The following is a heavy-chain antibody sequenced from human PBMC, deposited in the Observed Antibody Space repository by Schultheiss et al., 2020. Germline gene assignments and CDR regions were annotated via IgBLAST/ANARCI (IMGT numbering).Heavy chain of an antibody. CDR3: ARHLFQQYDSSGYYLSP. CDR2: SSHDGSNN. J-gene: IGHJ5*02. CDR1: GFTFSSYG. V-gene: IGHV3-30*03. Sequence: GASLRLSCAASGFTFSSYGMHWVRQAPGKGLEWVAVSSHDGSNNYYGDSVKGRFTISRDNSKNTLYLQMNSLRAEDTAVYYCARHLFQQYDSSGYYLSPWGQGTLVTVSS. D-gene: IGHD3-22*01.